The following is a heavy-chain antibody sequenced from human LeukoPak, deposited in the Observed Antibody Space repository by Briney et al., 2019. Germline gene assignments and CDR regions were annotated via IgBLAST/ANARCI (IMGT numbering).Heavy chain of an antibody. CDR1: GGSISSSSYY. V-gene: IGHV4-39*07. CDR2: IYYSGST. J-gene: IGHJ5*02. D-gene: IGHD2-15*01. CDR3: AAQDVNWFDP. Sequence: SETLSLTCTVSGGSISSSSYYWGWIRQPPGKGLEWIGSIYYSGSTYYNPSLKSRVTISVDTSRNQFSLKLSSVTAADTAVYYCAAQDVNWFDPWGQGTLVTVSS.